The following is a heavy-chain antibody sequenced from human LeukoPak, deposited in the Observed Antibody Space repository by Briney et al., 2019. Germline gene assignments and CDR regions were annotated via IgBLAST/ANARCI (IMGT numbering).Heavy chain of an antibody. CDR2: IDYSGST. CDR1: GGSISSSSYY. D-gene: IGHD2-15*01. J-gene: IGHJ4*02. V-gene: IGHV4-39*01. Sequence: PSETLSLTCTVSGGSISSSSYYWGWIRQPPGKGLEWIGIIDYSGSTYYNPSLKSRVTIAVDTSKNQFSLKLSSVTAADPAVYYCAGTSGYCSGGSCYSDYWGQGTLVTVSS. CDR3: AGTSGYCSGGSCYSDY.